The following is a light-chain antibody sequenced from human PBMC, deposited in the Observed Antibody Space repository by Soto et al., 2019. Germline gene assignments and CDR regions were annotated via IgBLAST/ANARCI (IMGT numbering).Light chain of an antibody. CDR2: GAS. J-gene: IGKJ2*01. V-gene: IGKV3-20*01. CDR3: LRYGSSPPYT. CDR1: QSVSSSY. Sequence: EIVLTQSPGTLSLSPGERATLSCRASQSVSSSYLAWYQQKPGQAPRLLIYGASSRATGIPDRFSGSGSATDFTLPISRRGPEDFAVYYCLRYGSSPPYTFGQGTKPEIK.